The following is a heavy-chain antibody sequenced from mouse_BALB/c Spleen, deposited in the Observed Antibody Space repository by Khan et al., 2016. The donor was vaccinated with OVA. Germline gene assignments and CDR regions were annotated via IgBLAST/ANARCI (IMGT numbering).Heavy chain of an antibody. CDR3: ARSGQLGLRGGFTY. J-gene: IGHJ3*01. V-gene: IGHV1-4*01. D-gene: IGHD3-2*01. CDR2: INPSNDYT. Sequence: QVQLKQSGAELARPGASVKMSCKTSCYTFTTYTLHWVKQRPGRSLEWIGYINPSNDYTNYNQKFKDKSTLTADKSSSTAYMQLSSLTSEDSAVYYCARSGQLGLRGGFTYWGQGTLVTVSA. CDR1: CYTFTTYT.